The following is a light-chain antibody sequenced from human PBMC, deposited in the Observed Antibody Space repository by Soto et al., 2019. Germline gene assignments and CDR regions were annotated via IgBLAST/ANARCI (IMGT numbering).Light chain of an antibody. CDR1: QNIEKW. CDR2: RAS. CDR3: HQYHSSPYT. Sequence: DIQMTQPPLTLSASVGDTVTITCRASQNIEKWLAWYQHKPGKAPKVMIYRASSLETGVPPRFVGSVSGSEFTLTINSLQPDDFATYFCHQYHSSPYTFGQGTKLEIK. J-gene: IGKJ2*01. V-gene: IGKV1-5*03.